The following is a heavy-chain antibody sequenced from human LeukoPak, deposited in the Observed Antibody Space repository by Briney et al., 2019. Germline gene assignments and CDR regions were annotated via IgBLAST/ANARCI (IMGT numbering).Heavy chain of an antibody. Sequence: GSLRVSCVGSGFIFSNFNMNWVRQAPGKGLEWVSSISSTGNYIHYADSVKGRFTISRDNAQKSLYLQMNSLRVEDWAVYYCARVSTGPVWGQGTLVTVSS. CDR1: GFIFSNFN. D-gene: IGHD1-1*01. J-gene: IGHJ4*02. CDR2: ISSTGNYI. CDR3: ARVSTGPV. V-gene: IGHV3-21*01.